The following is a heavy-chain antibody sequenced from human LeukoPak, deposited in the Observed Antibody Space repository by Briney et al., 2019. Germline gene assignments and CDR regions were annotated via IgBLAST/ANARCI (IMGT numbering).Heavy chain of an antibody. CDR1: GGSISSYY. J-gene: IGHJ6*02. CDR2: IYYSGST. CDR3: AGNYYDSSGYYGMDV. Sequence: SETLSLTCTVSGGSISSYYWSWIRQPPGKGLEWIGYIYYSGSTNYNPSLKSRVTISVDTSKNQFSLKLSSVTAADTAVYYCAGNYYDSSGYYGMDVWGQGITVTVSS. D-gene: IGHD3-22*01. V-gene: IGHV4-59*01.